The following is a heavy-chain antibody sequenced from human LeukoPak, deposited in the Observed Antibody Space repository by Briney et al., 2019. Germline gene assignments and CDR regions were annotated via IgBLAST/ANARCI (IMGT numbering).Heavy chain of an antibody. D-gene: IGHD1-26*01. CDR1: VGSISSYY. V-gene: IGHV4-4*07. Sequence: SETLSLTCTVSVGSISSYYWSWIRQPAGKGLEWIGRMYTSGTSNYNPSLKRRVPRSVATSTNQSSLKLNSVTAADTAVYSCAREGIVGATNPTNWFDPWGQGTLVTVSS. J-gene: IGHJ5*02. CDR2: MYTSGTS. CDR3: AREGIVGATNPTNWFDP.